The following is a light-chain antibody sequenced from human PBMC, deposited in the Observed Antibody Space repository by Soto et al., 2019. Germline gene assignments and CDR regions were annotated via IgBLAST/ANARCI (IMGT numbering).Light chain of an antibody. Sequence: DIQMTQSPSALSASVGDTVTITCRASQSIGSSLDWYQHKPGEAPKLMIYDVSCLKTGVPSRFSGSGSGTEFSLTIRGLQPDDFATYYCQRYDYSRTFGQGTKVDIK. V-gene: IGKV1-5*01. CDR3: QRYDYSRT. CDR2: DVS. J-gene: IGKJ1*01. CDR1: QSIGSS.